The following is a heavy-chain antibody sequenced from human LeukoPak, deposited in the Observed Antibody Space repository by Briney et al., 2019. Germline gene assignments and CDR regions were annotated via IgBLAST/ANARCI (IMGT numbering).Heavy chain of an antibody. CDR3: ARSGGSGSPSYFDY. CDR2: IYYSGST. V-gene: IGHV4-30-4*01. J-gene: IGHJ4*02. CDR1: GGSISSGDYY. Sequence: PSETLSLTCTVSGGSISSGDYYWSWIRQPPGKGLEWIGYIYYSGSTYYNPSLKSRVTISVDTSKNQSSLKLSSVTAADTAVYYCARSGGSGSPSYFDYWGQGTLVTVSS. D-gene: IGHD3-10*01.